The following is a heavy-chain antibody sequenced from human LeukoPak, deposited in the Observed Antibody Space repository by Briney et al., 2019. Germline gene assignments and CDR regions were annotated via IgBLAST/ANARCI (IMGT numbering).Heavy chain of an antibody. CDR2: ISSSSSCI. V-gene: IGHV3-21*01. CDR3: AATIAVADYYFDY. CDR1: GFTFSSYS. J-gene: IGHJ4*02. D-gene: IGHD6-19*01. Sequence: PGGSLRLSCAASGFTFSSYSMNWVRQAPGKGLEWVSSISSSSSCIYYADSVKGRFTISRDNAKNSLYLQMNSLRAEDTAVYYCAATIAVADYYFDYWGQGTLVTVSS.